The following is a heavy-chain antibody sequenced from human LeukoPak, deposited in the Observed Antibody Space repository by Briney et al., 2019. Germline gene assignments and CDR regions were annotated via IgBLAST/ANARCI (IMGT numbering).Heavy chain of an antibody. V-gene: IGHV1-69*05. CDR2: IIPIFGTA. CDR1: GGTFISYA. CDR3: ASGVVPAATFDY. D-gene: IGHD2-2*01. Sequence: SVTVSFKASGGTFISYAISWVRQAPGQGLEWMGGIIPIFGTANYAQKFQGRVTITTDESTSTAYMELSSLRSEDTAVYYCASGVVPAATFDYWGQGTLVTVSS. J-gene: IGHJ4*02.